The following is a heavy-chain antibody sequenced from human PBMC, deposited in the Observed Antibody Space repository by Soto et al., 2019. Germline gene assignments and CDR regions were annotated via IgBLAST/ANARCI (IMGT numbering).Heavy chain of an antibody. J-gene: IGHJ5*02. CDR2: IIPIFGTA. D-gene: IGHD6-13*01. CDR1: GGTFSSYA. Sequence: QVQLVQSGAEVKKPGSSVKVSCKASGGTFSSYAISWVRQAPGQGLEWMGGIIPIFGTANYAQKFQGRVKITADESTSTAYMELSSLRSEDTAVYYCARDPFGIAAAGSGWFDPWGQGTLVTVSS. V-gene: IGHV1-69*01. CDR3: ARDPFGIAAAGSGWFDP.